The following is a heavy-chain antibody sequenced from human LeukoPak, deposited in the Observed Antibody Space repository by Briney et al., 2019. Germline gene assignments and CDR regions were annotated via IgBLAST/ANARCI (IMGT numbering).Heavy chain of an antibody. Sequence: SVKVSCKASGYTFTGYYMHWVRQAPGQGLEWMGWINPNSGGTNYAQKFQGRVTMTRDTSISTAYMELSRLRSDDTAVYYCARATLGYCSSTSCYYPVNWFDPWGQGTLVTVSS. V-gene: IGHV1-2*02. D-gene: IGHD2-2*01. CDR1: GYTFTGYY. J-gene: IGHJ5*02. CDR2: INPNSGGT. CDR3: ARATLGYCSSTSCYYPVNWFDP.